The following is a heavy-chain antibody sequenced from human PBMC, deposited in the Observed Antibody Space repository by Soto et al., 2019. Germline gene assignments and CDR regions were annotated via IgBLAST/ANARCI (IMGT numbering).Heavy chain of an antibody. CDR2: ISAYNGNT. V-gene: IGHV1-18*01. CDR1: GYTFTSYG. J-gene: IGHJ2*01. D-gene: IGHD2-15*01. CDR3: ARVVGVYFSGDSCSQREYFDL. Sequence: QVQLVQSGAEVKKPGASVKVSCKASGYTFTSYGISWVRQAPGQGLEWMGWISAYNGNTNYAQKLQGRVTMTTDTNASGAYMVLRSLTSDETAMYYCARVVGVYFSGDSCSQREYFDLWGRGTLVTVSS.